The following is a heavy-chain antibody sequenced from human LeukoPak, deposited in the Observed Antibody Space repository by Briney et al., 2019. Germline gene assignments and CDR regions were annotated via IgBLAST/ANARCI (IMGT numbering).Heavy chain of an antibody. D-gene: IGHD2-15*01. J-gene: IGHJ6*04. V-gene: IGHV3-30*18. CDR1: GFTFSSYG. CDR3: AKRSSGEDCSGGSCYEDRLYYYGMDV. Sequence: PGRSLRLSYAASGFTFSSYGMHWVRQAPGKGLEWVAVISYDGSNKYYADSVKGRFTISRDNSKNTLYLQMNSLRAEDTAVYYCAKRSSGEDCSGGSCYEDRLYYYGMDVWGKGTTVTVSS. CDR2: ISYDGSNK.